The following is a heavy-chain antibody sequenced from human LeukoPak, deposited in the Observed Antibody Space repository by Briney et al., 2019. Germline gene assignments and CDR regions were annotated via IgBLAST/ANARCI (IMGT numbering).Heavy chain of an antibody. D-gene: IGHD3-3*01. CDR3: ARDQGTYYDFWSGYKEYYYYYYMDV. V-gene: IGHV1-69*05. Sequence: SVKVSCKASGGTFSSYAISWVRQAPGQGLEWMGGIIPIFGTANYAQKFQGRVTITTDESTSTAYMELSSLRSEDTAVYYCARDQGTYYDFWSGYKEYYYYYYMDVWGKGTTVTVSS. CDR2: IIPIFGTA. J-gene: IGHJ6*03. CDR1: GGTFSSYA.